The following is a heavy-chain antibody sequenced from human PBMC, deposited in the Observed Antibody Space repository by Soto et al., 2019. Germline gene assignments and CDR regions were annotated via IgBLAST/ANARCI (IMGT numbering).Heavy chain of an antibody. Sequence: GRSLRLSCAASGFTFSSYVMSWVRQAPGKGLEWVSGISDSGGTTSYADSVKGRFTISRDTSKNTLYLQMNSLRAEDTAVYYCATGRDDYSSSFFRYWGQGALVTVSS. J-gene: IGHJ4*02. D-gene: IGHD6-6*01. CDR3: ATGRDDYSSSFFRY. CDR1: GFTFSSYV. V-gene: IGHV3-23*01. CDR2: ISDSGGTT.